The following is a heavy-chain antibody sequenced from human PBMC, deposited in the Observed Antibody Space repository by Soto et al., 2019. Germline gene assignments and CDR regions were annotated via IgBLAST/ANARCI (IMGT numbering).Heavy chain of an antibody. CDR1: GGSISSGDYY. D-gene: IGHD2-15*01. CDR3: ARVVVVEAATHSWFDH. V-gene: IGHV4-30-4*01. CDR2: IYYSGGT. Sequence: QVQLQESGPGLVKPSQTLSLTCTVSGGSISSGDYYWSWIRQPPGKGLGWIGYIYYSGGTYYNPSLRSRVTMSVDPSKSLFSRKSGSVTAANTAVYYCARVVVVEAATHSWFDHRGHGTLFTVSS. J-gene: IGHJ5*02.